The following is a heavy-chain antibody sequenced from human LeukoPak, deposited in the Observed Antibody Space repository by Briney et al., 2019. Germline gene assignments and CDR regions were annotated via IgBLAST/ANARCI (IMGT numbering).Heavy chain of an antibody. V-gene: IGHV1-69*01. CDR2: IIPIFGTA. J-gene: IGHJ5*02. D-gene: IGHD6-19*01. CDR1: GGTFSSYA. Sequence: ASVKVSCKASGGTFSSYAISWVRQAPGQGLEWMGGIIPIFGTANYAQKFQGRVTITADESTSTAYMELSSLRSEDTAVYYCARDKGGWPNNWFDPWGQGTLVTVSS. CDR3: ARDKGGWPNNWFDP.